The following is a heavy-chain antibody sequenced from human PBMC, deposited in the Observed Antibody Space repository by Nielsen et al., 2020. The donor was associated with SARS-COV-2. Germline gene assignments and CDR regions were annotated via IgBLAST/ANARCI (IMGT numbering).Heavy chain of an antibody. CDR1: GVILRTYS. V-gene: IGHV3-21*01. CDR2: ISASSSDI. J-gene: IGHJ4*02. CDR3: ASGPLAVAPDS. Sequence: GGSLRLSCAAAGVILRTYSMNWVRQAPGKGLEWVSMISASSSDIYYADSVKGRFTISRDNAKNSLYLQMNSLRPEDTAVYYCASGPLAVAPDSWGQGTLVTVSS. D-gene: IGHD6-19*01.